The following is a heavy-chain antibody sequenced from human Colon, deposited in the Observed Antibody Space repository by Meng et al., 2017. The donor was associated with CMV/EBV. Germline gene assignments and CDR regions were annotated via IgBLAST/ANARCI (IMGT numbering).Heavy chain of an antibody. CDR1: GFTFTSYD. CDR3: ARDRWFTF. J-gene: IGHJ4*02. Sequence: EVQLLESGGGLVQPGGSMRPSCAASGFTFTSYDMSWVRQAPGKGLEWVSTIGRGSGANYADSVKGRFTMSRDNSKNTVYLEMNNLRAEDTAIYYCARDRWFTFWGQGVLVTGSS. D-gene: IGHD2-15*01. V-gene: IGHV3-23*01. CDR2: IGRGSGA.